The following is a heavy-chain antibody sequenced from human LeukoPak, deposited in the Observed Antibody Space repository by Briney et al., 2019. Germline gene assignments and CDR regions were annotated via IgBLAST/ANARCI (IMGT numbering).Heavy chain of an antibody. V-gene: IGHV3-33*01. D-gene: IGHD6-13*01. CDR2: MWFDGSNK. Sequence: GGSLRLSCAASGFSFSSYGMHWVRQAPGKGLEWVAVMWFDGSNKYYADSVKGRFTISRDNSKNTLYLQMNSLRAEDTAVYYCASAAGPFDNWGQGTLVTVSS. CDR3: ASAAGPFDN. J-gene: IGHJ4*02. CDR1: GFSFSSYG.